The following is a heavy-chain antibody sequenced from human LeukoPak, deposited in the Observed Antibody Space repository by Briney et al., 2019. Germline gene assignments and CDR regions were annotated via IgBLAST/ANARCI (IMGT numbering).Heavy chain of an antibody. Sequence: GASVKVSCKASGYTFTSYGISWVRQAPGQGLEWMGWISAYNGNTNYAQKPQGRVTMTTDTSTSTAYMELRSLRSDDTAVYYCAREGAAAGTSYYYYMDVWGKGTTVTVSS. D-gene: IGHD6-13*01. CDR3: AREGAAAGTSYYYYMDV. V-gene: IGHV1-18*01. CDR2: ISAYNGNT. CDR1: GYTFTSYG. J-gene: IGHJ6*03.